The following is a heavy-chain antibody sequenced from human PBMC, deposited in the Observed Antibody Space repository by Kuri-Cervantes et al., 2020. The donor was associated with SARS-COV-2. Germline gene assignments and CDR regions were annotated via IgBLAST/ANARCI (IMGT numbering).Heavy chain of an antibody. Sequence: ASVKVSCKASGYTFTGYYMHWVRQAPGQGLEWMGWINPNSGGTNYAQKFQGRVTMTRDTSISTAYLQWSSLKASDTAMYYCARRTGQQLFDYWGQGTLVTVSS. CDR1: GYTFTGYY. V-gene: IGHV1-2*02. CDR3: ARRTGQQLFDY. D-gene: IGHD6-13*01. J-gene: IGHJ4*02. CDR2: INPNSGGT.